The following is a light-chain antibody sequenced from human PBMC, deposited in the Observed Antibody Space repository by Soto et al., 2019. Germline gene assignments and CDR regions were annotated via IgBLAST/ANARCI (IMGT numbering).Light chain of an antibody. CDR2: DAS. CDR1: QSIGLA. J-gene: IGKJ1*01. Sequence: EIVLTQSPAPLSLSPGERATLSCRASQSIGLAIAWYQHKPGQAPRLLLFDASQRATGIPDRFRGSGSGTDFTLSISRLEPEDFAVYYCQQRTDRPPWTFGQGTKVDIK. V-gene: IGKV3-11*01. CDR3: QQRTDRPPWT.